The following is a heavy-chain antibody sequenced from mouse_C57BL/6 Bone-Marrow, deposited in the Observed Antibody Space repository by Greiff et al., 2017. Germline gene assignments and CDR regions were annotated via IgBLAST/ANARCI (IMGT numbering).Heavy chain of an antibody. CDR2: IHPNSGST. J-gene: IGHJ3*01. Sequence: QVQLQQPGAELVKPGASVKLSCKASGYTFTSYWMHWVKQRPGQGLEWIGMIHPNSGSTNYNEKFKSKATLTVDKSSSTAYMQLSSLTSEDSAVYYGATSPDGYTEGFFAYWGQGTLVTVSA. CDR1: GYTFTSYW. D-gene: IGHD2-3*01. CDR3: ATSPDGYTEGFFAY. V-gene: IGHV1-64*01.